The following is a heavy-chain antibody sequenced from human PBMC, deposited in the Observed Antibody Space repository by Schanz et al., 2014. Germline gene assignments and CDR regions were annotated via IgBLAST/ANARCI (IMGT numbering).Heavy chain of an antibody. CDR2: IFTDGRT. J-gene: IGHJ5*01. Sequence: EVQLLESGGGLVQPGGSLRLSCAASGFAVDNYYMSCVRQAPGRGLEWVSIIFTDGRTYYADSVKGRFTISRDNSKNTLFLQMNSLRVEDTAVYYCAKQHIVRGVIYLNWFDSWGQGTLVTVSS. V-gene: IGHV3-66*04. D-gene: IGHD3-10*01. CDR1: GFAVDNYY. CDR3: AKQHIVRGVIYLNWFDS.